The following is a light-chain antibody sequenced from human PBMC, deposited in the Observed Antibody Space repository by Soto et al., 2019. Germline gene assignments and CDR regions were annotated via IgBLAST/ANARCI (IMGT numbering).Light chain of an antibody. CDR2: LNNDGSH. Sequence: QPVLTQSPSASASLGASVTLTCTLSSGHSSYAIAWHQKQPGKGPRYLMDLNNDGSHSKGDGIPDRFSGSSSGAERYLIISSLQSEDEPDYYCQTWGTGFQVFGGGTKLTVL. V-gene: IGLV4-69*01. CDR1: SGHSSYA. CDR3: QTWGTGFQV. J-gene: IGLJ2*01.